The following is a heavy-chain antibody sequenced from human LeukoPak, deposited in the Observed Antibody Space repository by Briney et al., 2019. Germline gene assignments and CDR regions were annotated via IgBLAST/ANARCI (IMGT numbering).Heavy chain of an antibody. CDR1: GYTFTSYD. D-gene: IGHD6-13*01. CDR2: MNPNSGNT. Sequence: ASVKVSCKAPGYTFTSYDINWVRRATGQGLEWMGWMNPNSGNTGYAQKFQGRVTMTRNTSISTAYMELSSLRSEDTAVYYCARGPESRSWSEVYWGQGALVTVSS. CDR3: ARGPESRSWSEVY. J-gene: IGHJ4*02. V-gene: IGHV1-8*01.